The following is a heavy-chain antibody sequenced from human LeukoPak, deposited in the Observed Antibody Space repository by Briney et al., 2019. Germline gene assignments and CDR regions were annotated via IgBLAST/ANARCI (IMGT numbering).Heavy chain of an antibody. D-gene: IGHD1-1*01. V-gene: IGHV4-38-2*02. Sequence: SETLSLTCTVSGYSISSGYYWGWIRQPPGKGLEWIGSIYHSGSTYYNPSLKSRVTMSVATSKNQFSLKLSSVTAADTAVYYCARDRGTWNDDGFDYWGQGTLVTVSS. CDR1: GYSISSGYY. J-gene: IGHJ4*02. CDR2: IYHSGST. CDR3: ARDRGTWNDDGFDY.